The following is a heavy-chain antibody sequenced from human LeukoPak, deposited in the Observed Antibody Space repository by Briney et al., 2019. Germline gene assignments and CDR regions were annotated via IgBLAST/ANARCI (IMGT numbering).Heavy chain of an antibody. CDR1: GFTFSKHG. CDR3: AKDDAWLRFGE. Sequence: GGTLRLSCAASGFTFSKHGMNWVRQAPGKGLEWVSGISPSGDITYYADSVKGRFTISRDNSKNTLYLEVISLTAEDTAVYYCAKDDAWLRFGEWSQGTLVTVSS. V-gene: IGHV3-23*01. CDR2: ISPSGDIT. J-gene: IGHJ4*02. D-gene: IGHD3-10*01.